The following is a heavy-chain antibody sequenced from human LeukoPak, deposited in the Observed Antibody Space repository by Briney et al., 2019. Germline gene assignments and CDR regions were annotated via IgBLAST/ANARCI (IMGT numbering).Heavy chain of an antibody. V-gene: IGHV4-34*01. CDR3: ARVGRGWYRIDP. CDR1: GGSFSGYY. D-gene: IGHD6-19*01. CDR2: INHSGST. Sequence: SETLSLTCAVYGGSFSGYYWSWIRQPPGKGLEWIGEINHSGSTNYNPSLKSRVTISVDTSKNRFSLKLSSVTAADTAVYYCARVGRGWYRIDPWGQGTLVTVSS. J-gene: IGHJ5*02.